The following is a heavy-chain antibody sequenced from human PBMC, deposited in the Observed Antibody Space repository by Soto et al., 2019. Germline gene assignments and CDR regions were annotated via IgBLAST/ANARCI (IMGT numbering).Heavy chain of an antibody. V-gene: IGHV5-51*03. D-gene: IGHD2-15*01. J-gene: IGHJ3*02. Sequence: EVQLVQSGAEVKKPGESLKISCKGSGYSFTSYWIGWVRQMPGKGLECMGIIYPGDSDTRYSPSFQGQVTISADKSIRTAYLQWSSLKASDTAMYYCARPLSPGGGYDAFDIWGQGTMVTVSS. CDR1: GYSFTSYW. CDR2: IYPGDSDT. CDR3: ARPLSPGGGYDAFDI.